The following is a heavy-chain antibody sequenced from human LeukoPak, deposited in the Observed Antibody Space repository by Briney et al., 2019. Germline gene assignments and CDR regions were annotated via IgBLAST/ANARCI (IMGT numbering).Heavy chain of an antibody. CDR3: AREHYCSGGSCYGNWFDP. V-gene: IGHV4-4*07. CDR2: IYTSGST. D-gene: IGHD2-15*01. Sequence: KPSETLSLTCTVSGGSISSYYWSWIRQPAGKGLEWIGRIYTSGSTNYDPSLKSRVTMSVDTSKNQFSLKLSSVTAADTAVYYCAREHYCSGGSCYGNWFDPWGQGTLVTVSS. CDR1: GGSISSYY. J-gene: IGHJ5*02.